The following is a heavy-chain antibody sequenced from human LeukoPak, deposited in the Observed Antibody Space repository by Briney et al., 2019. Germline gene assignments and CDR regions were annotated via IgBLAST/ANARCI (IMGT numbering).Heavy chain of an antibody. CDR2: IRSSSSTI. CDR1: GFTFSSYS. Sequence: PGGSLRLSCAASGFTFSSYSMNWVRQAPGKGLEWVSYIRSSSSTIYYADSVKGRFTISRDNAKNSLYLQMNSLRAEDTAVYYCARLGDIVVVPAIDYWGQGTLVTVSS. J-gene: IGHJ4*02. V-gene: IGHV3-48*01. D-gene: IGHD2-2*01. CDR3: ARLGDIVVVPAIDY.